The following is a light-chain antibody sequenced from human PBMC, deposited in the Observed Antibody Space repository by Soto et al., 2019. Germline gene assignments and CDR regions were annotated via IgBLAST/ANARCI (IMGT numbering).Light chain of an antibody. CDR3: QQYYSYPRT. Sequence: IRMTQSPSSLFASTGDRVTITCRASQGISSYLAWYQQKPGKAPKLLIYAASTLQSGVPSRFSGSGSGTDFTLTISCLQSEDFATYYCQQYYSYPRTFGQGTKVDIK. CDR2: AAS. J-gene: IGKJ1*01. CDR1: QGISSY. V-gene: IGKV1-8*01.